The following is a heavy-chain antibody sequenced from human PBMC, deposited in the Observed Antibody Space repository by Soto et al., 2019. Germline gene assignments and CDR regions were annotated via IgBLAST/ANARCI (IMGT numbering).Heavy chain of an antibody. CDR2: IIPIFGTA. D-gene: IGHD3-22*01. J-gene: IGHJ6*02. CDR3: ARGNYDSSGSYYFYYGMDV. CDR1: GGTFSSYA. Sequence: SVKVSCKASGGTFSSYAISWVRQAPGQGLEWMGGIIPIFGTANYAQKFQGRVTITADESTSTAYMELSSLRSEDTAVYYCARGNYDSSGSYYFYYGMDVWGQGTTVTVSS. V-gene: IGHV1-69*13.